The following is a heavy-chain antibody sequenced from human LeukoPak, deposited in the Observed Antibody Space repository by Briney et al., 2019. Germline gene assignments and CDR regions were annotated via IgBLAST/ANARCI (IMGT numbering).Heavy chain of an antibody. J-gene: IGHJ4*02. Sequence: ASVKVSCKASGYTFTGYYMHWVRQAPGQGLEWMGWISAYNGNTNYAQKLQGRVTMTTDTSTSTAYMELRSLRSDDTAVYYCARGASGYELDYWGQGTLVTVSS. CDR1: GYTFTGYY. D-gene: IGHD5-12*01. CDR3: ARGASGYELDY. V-gene: IGHV1-18*04. CDR2: ISAYNGNT.